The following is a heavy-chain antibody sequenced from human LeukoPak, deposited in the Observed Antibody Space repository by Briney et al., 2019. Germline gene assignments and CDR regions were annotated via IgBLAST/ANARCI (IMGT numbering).Heavy chain of an antibody. J-gene: IGHJ6*03. CDR2: ISAYNGNT. V-gene: IGHV1-18*01. CDR3: ARAFLFYYYYYTDV. CDR1: GYTFTSYG. Sequence: GASVKVSCKASGYTFTSYGISWVRQAPGQGLEWMGWISAYNGNTNYAQKLQGRVTMTTDTSTSTAYMELRSLRSDDTAVYYCARAFLFYYYYYTDVWGKGTTVTVSS.